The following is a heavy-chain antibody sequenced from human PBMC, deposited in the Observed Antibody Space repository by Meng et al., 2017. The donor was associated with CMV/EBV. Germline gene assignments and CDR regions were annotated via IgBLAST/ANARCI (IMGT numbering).Heavy chain of an antibody. CDR1: GGSFSGYY. D-gene: IGHD2-15*01. Sequence: QVQLQQLGAVLLKAAGTLSLTCAVYGGSFSGYYWSWIRQPPGKGLEWIGEINHSGSTNYNPSLKSRVTISVDTSKNQFSLKLSSVTAADTAVYYCARPKGGSLLRAPFDYWGQGTLVTVSS. V-gene: IGHV4-34*01. J-gene: IGHJ4*02. CDR3: ARPKGGSLLRAPFDY. CDR2: INHSGST.